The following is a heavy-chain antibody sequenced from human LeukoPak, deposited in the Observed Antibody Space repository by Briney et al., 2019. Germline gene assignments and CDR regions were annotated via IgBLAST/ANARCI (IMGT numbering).Heavy chain of an antibody. D-gene: IGHD3-22*01. V-gene: IGHV3-7*01. CDR2: RKQDGSEE. CDR3: ARHYFESSGSVSYYYYYMDV. Sequence: GGSLRLSCAASGFSFSSYWMSWVRQAPGKGLEWVANRKQDGSEEYYVDSVKGRFSISRDNAQKSLYLQMNSLRAEDTAVYYCARHYFESSGSVSYYYYYMDVWGKGTTVTVSS. CDR1: GFSFSSYW. J-gene: IGHJ6*03.